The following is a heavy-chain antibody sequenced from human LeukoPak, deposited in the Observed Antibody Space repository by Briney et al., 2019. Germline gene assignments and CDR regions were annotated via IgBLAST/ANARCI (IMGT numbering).Heavy chain of an antibody. CDR3: ARARYYYGSGSSFFDY. CDR1: GGPISSYY. J-gene: IGHJ4*02. V-gene: IGHV4-59*01. CDR2: IYYSGST. Sequence: PSETLSLTCTVSGGPISSYYWSWIRQPPGKGMEWIGYIYYSGSTNYNPSLKSRVTISVDTSKNQFSLKLSSVTAADTAVYYCARARYYYGSGSSFFDYWGQGTLVTVSS. D-gene: IGHD3-10*01.